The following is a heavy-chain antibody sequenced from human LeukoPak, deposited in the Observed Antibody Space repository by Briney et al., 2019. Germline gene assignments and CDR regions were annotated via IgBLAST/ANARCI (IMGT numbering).Heavy chain of an antibody. CDR2: IYYSGST. CDR3: ARADTAMDPYYYYYMDV. D-gene: IGHD5-18*01. CDR1: GYSISSGYY. J-gene: IGHJ6*03. Sequence: SETLSLTCAVSGYSISSGYYWGWIRQPPGKGLEWIGYIYYSGSTNYNPSLKSRVTISVDTSKNQFSLKLSSVTAADTAVYYCARADTAMDPYYYYYMDVWGKGTTVTVSS. V-gene: IGHV4-38-2*01.